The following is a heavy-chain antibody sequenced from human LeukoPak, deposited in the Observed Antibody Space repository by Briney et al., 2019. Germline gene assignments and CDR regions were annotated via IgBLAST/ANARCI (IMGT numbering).Heavy chain of an antibody. V-gene: IGHV4-61*02. D-gene: IGHD3-22*01. J-gene: IGHJ2*01. CDR1: GGSISSGSYY. CDR2: IYTSGST. CDR3: ARAYYYDSSGYYAYWYFDL. Sequence: PSETLSLTCTVSGGSISSGSYYWSWIRQPAGKGLEWIGRIYTSGSTNYNPSLKSRVTISVDTSKNQFSLKLSSVTAADTAVHYCARAYYYDSSGYYAYWYFDLWGRGTLVTVSS.